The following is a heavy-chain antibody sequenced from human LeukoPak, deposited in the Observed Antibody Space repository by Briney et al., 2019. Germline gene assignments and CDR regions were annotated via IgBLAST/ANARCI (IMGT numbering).Heavy chain of an antibody. D-gene: IGHD4-11*01. CDR1: GFTFSSYN. CDR2: ISSGGNTI. Sequence: GGSLRLSCAVSGFTFSSYNINWVRQAPGKGLEWDSYISSGGNTIDYADSVKGRFTISRDSATSSVYLQMNSLRDEDTAVYYCARDYGNYGEYFDYWGQGTLVTVSS. J-gene: IGHJ4*02. CDR3: ARDYGNYGEYFDY. V-gene: IGHV3-48*02.